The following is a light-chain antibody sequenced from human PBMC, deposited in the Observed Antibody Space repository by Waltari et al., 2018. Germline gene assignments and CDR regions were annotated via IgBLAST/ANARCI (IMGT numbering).Light chain of an antibody. J-gene: IGKJ4*01. Sequence: DLQMTQSPSSLSASVGDRVTITCRASQSISTALSWYLQKPGKAPKLLSYAASLLQDGVPSRFRGSGSGTDFTLTISNLQPEDFATYFCHQSYKAPQTFGGGTRLEIK. V-gene: IGKV1-39*01. CDR1: QSISTA. CDR2: AAS. CDR3: HQSYKAPQT.